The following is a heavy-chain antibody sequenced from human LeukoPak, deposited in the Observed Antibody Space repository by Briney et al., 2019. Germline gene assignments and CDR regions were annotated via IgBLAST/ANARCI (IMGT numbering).Heavy chain of an antibody. Sequence: SETLSLTCTVSGGSITSSSYYWSWIRQHPGKGLGWIGSLYYSASTYYNPSLKSRVTISVDTSKNQFSLKLISVTAADTAVYYCARTIATAISGFDPWGQGTRVTVSS. CDR1: GGSITSSSYY. CDR3: ARTIATAISGFDP. D-gene: IGHD6-13*01. J-gene: IGHJ5*02. CDR2: LYYSAST. V-gene: IGHV4-39*01.